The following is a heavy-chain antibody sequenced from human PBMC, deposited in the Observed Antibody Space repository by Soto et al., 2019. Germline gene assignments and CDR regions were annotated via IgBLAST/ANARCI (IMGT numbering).Heavy chain of an antibody. CDR2: ISYDGSNK. Sequence: QPVGSLRLSCAASGFTFSSYAMHWVRQAPGKGLEWVAVISYDGSNKYYADSVKGRFTISRDNSKNTLYLQMNSLRAEDTAVYYCARDRVPAANAGYGMDVWGQGTTVTVSS. D-gene: IGHD2-2*01. J-gene: IGHJ6*02. CDR1: GFTFSSYA. V-gene: IGHV3-30-3*01. CDR3: ARDRVPAANAGYGMDV.